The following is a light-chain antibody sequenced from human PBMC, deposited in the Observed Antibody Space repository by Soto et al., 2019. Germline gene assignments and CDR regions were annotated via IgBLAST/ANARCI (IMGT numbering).Light chain of an antibody. V-gene: IGLV2-8*01. CDR3: SSFAGGGNPVL. CDR1: SSDVGGYNY. Sequence: QSALTQPPSASGSLGQSVTISCTGTSSDVGGYNYVSWHQQHPGKAPKVMIYAVTKRPPGVPDRFSGSKSGNTASLTVSGLQAEDEDDYYCSSFAGGGNPVLLGGGTKLTVL. J-gene: IGLJ2*01. CDR2: AVT.